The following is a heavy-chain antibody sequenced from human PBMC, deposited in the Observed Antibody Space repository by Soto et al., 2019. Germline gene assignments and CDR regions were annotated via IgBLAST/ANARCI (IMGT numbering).Heavy chain of an antibody. D-gene: IGHD3-10*01. J-gene: IGHJ6*02. CDR1: GGTFSSYA. CDR3: ARERVRYYGPGSQQGLGMDV. CDR2: IIPIFGTA. V-gene: IGHV1-69*01. Sequence: QVQLVQSGAEVNKPGSSVKVSCKASGGTFSSYAISWVRQSPGQGLEWMGGIIPIFGTANYAQKFQGRVTMTADESTSAAYMELSSLRSEDTAVYYCARERVRYYGPGSQQGLGMDVWGQGTTVTVSS.